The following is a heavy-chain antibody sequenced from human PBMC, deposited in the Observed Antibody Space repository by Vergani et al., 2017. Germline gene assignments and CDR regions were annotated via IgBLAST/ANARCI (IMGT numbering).Heavy chain of an antibody. J-gene: IGHJ3*01. CDR3: VRDVRVSRT. CDR2: ISSSGAYI. CDR1: GISFSNYT. V-gene: IGHV3-21*02. Sequence: EAQLVESGGGAVKPGGSLRLSCTASGISFSNYTIYWVRQAPGKGLEWVASISSSGAYIDYVDSIKGRFTISRDNAKNSLYLDMSSLRAEDTAVYYCVRDVRVSRTWGQGTLVAVSS.